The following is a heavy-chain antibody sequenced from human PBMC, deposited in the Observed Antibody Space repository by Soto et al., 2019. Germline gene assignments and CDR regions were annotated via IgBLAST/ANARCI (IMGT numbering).Heavy chain of an antibody. J-gene: IGHJ5*02. CDR3: ARRYYSSSSGWFDP. CDR2: IYYSGST. V-gene: IGHV4-39*01. CDR1: GGSISSSSYY. Sequence: SATLSLTCTVSGGSISSSSYYWGWIRQPPGKGLEWIGSIYYSGSTYYNPSLKSRVTISVDTSKNQFSLKLSSVTAADTAVYYCARRYYSSSSGWFDPWGQGTLVTSPQ. D-gene: IGHD6-6*01.